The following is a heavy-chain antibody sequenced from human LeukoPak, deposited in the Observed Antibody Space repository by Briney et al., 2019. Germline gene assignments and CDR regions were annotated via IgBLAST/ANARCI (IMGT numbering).Heavy chain of an antibody. CDR1: GFTFSSYG. J-gene: IGHJ4*02. CDR3: ARDGDILTGSFDY. V-gene: IGHV3-33*01. Sequence: PGRSLRLSCAASGFTFSSYGMHWVRQAPGKGLEWVAVIWYDGSNKYYADSVKGRFTISRDNSKNTLYLQMNSLRAEDTAVYYCARDGDILTGSFDYRGQGTLVTVSS. CDR2: IWYDGSNK. D-gene: IGHD3-9*01.